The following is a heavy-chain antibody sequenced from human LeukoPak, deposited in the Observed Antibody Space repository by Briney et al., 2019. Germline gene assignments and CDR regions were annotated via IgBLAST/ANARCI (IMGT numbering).Heavy chain of an antibody. J-gene: IGHJ4*02. Sequence: GESPQISCKGSGYTFTNYWIGWVRQMPGKGLEWMGIMYPGDSNTRYSPSFQGQVTISVDKSISTAYLQWSSLKASDTAIYYCARHGGYDSSGYYNYWGQGTLVTVSS. D-gene: IGHD3-22*01. CDR3: ARHGGYDSSGYYNY. V-gene: IGHV5-51*01. CDR2: MYPGDSNT. CDR1: GYTFTNYW.